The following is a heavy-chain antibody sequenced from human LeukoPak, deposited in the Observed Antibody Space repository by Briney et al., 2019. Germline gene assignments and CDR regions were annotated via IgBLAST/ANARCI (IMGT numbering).Heavy chain of an antibody. CDR3: ARASVLLWFGELLADFDY. CDR1: GGSFSGYY. CDR2: INHSGST. J-gene: IGHJ4*02. V-gene: IGHV4-34*01. D-gene: IGHD3-10*01. Sequence: PSETLSLTCAVYGGSFSGYYWSWIRQPPGKGLEWIGEINHSGSTNYNPSLKSRVTISVDTSKNQFSLKLSSVTAADTAVYYCARASVLLWFGELLADFDYWGQGTLVTASS.